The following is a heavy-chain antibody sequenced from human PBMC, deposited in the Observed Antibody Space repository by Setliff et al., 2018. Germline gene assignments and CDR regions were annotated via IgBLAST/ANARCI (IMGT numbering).Heavy chain of an antibody. D-gene: IGHD5-18*01. V-gene: IGHV3-7*01. CDR1: GFTFSSYW. Sequence: GGSLRLSCAASGFTFSSYWMSWVRQAPGKGLEWVANIKQDGSEKYYVDSVKGRFTISRDNAKNSLYLQMNSLRAEDTAVYYCARGEYSYGPPVFYYYYMDVWGKGTTVTVSS. CDR3: ARGEYSYGPPVFYYYYMDV. J-gene: IGHJ6*03. CDR2: IKQDGSEK.